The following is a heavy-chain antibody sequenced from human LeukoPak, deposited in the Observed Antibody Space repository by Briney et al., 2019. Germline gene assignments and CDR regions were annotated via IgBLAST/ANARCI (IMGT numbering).Heavy chain of an antibody. Sequence: GGSMRLSCAASGFIVSSNYMSWVRQAPGKGLEWVSVIYSGGSTYYADSVKGRFIISRDKSRNALHLQMNSLRAEDTAVYYCAILTLGELSSYDYWGQGTLVTVSS. CDR2: IYSGGST. D-gene: IGHD3-16*02. CDR1: GFIVSSNY. CDR3: AILTLGELSSYDY. J-gene: IGHJ4*02. V-gene: IGHV3-66*02.